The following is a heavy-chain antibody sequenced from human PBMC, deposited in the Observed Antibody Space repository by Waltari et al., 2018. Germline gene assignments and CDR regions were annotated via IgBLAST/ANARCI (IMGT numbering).Heavy chain of an antibody. CDR1: GYSISSGYY. Sequence: QVQLQESGPGLVKPSETLSLTCTVSGYSISSGYYWGWIRQPPGKGLEWIGSIYHSGSTYYNPSLTSRVTISVDTSKNQFSLKLSSVTAADTAVYYCARGGSYYYYYYYMDVWGKGTTVTVSS. J-gene: IGHJ6*03. CDR3: ARGGSYYYYYYYMDV. CDR2: IYHSGST. D-gene: IGHD1-26*01. V-gene: IGHV4-38-2*02.